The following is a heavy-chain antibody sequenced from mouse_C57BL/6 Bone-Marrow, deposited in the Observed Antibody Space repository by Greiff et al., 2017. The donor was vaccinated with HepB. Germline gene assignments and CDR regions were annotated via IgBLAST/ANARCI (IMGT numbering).Heavy chain of an antibody. CDR1: GYTFTSYW. D-gene: IGHD1-1*01. V-gene: IGHV1-5*01. J-gene: IGHJ4*01. Sequence: VQLQQSGTVLARPGASVKMSCKTSGYTFTSYWMHWVKQRPGQGLEWIGAIYPGNSDTSYNQKFKGKAKLTAVTSASTAYMELSSLTNEDSAVYYCTRRVLLRWAMDYWGQGTSVTVSS. CDR2: IYPGNSDT. CDR3: TRRVLLRWAMDY.